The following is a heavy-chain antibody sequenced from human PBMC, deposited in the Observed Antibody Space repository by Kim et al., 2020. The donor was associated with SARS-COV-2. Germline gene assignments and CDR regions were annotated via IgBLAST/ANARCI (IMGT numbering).Heavy chain of an antibody. CDR1: GYTFTSYG. CDR3: ARSAGYCSSTSCPDYYYYGMDV. J-gene: IGHJ6*01. CDR2: ISAYNGNT. D-gene: IGHD2-2*01. Sequence: ASVKVSCKASGYTFTSYGISWVRQAPGQGLEWMGWISAYNGNTNYAQKLQGRVTMTTDTSTSTAYMELRSLRSDDTAVYYCARSAGYCSSTSCPDYYYYGMDVWGQGTTVTVSS. V-gene: IGHV1-18*01.